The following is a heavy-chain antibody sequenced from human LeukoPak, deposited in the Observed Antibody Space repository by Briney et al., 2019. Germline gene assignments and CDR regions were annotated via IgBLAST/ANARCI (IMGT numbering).Heavy chain of an antibody. D-gene: IGHD3-3*01. V-gene: IGHV3-7*01. Sequence: GGSLRLSCAASGFTFSSYWMSWVRQAPREGLEWVANIKEDGSERYSVDSVKGRFTITRDNAKNSLYLQMNSLRAEDTAVYYCARDGGSLGYYRTDYWGRGTLVTVSS. J-gene: IGHJ4*02. CDR3: ARDGGSLGYYRTDY. CDR2: IKEDGSER. CDR1: GFTFSSYW.